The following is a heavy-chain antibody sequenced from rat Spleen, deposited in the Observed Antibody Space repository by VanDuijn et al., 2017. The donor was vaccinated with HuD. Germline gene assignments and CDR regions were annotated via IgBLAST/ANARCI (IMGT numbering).Heavy chain of an antibody. J-gene: IGHJ2*01. Sequence: EVQLQESGPGLVKPSQSLSLTCSVTGYSITSNYWGWIRKFPGNKMEWMGYISYSGSTSYNPSLKSRISIARDTSKNQFFLQLNSVTPEDTATYYCARTYYYDGSYHPFVYWGQGVMVTVSS. CDR3: ARTYYYDGSYHPFVY. V-gene: IGHV3-1*01. CDR2: ISYSGST. CDR1: GYSITSNY. D-gene: IGHD1-12*02.